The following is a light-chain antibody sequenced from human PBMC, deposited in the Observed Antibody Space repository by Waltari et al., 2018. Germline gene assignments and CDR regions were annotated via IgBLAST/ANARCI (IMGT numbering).Light chain of an antibody. CDR1: SSDVGRYNY. Sequence: QSALTQPASVSGSPGQPIPISCTGASSDVGRYNYVSWYQQYPGTAPKLIIYDVSNRPSGVSNRFSGSKSGNTASLTISGLQAEDEADYYCSSYTSSSTLVFGGGTKLTVL. V-gene: IGLV2-14*03. CDR2: DVS. CDR3: SSYTSSSTLV. J-gene: IGLJ3*02.